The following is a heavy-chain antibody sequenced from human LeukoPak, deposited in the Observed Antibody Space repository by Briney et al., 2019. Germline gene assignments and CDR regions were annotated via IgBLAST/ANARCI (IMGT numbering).Heavy chain of an antibody. CDR3: ARGSDCSSTSCLTDAFDI. D-gene: IGHD2-2*01. J-gene: IGHJ3*02. CDR2: IYYSGST. V-gene: IGHV4-59*08. CDR1: GGSISSYY. Sequence: SETLSLTCTVSGGSISSYYWSWIRQPPGKGMEWIGYIYYSGSTNYNPSLKSRVTISVDTSKNQFSLKLSSVTAADTAVYYCARGSDCSSTSCLTDAFDIWGQGTMVTVSS.